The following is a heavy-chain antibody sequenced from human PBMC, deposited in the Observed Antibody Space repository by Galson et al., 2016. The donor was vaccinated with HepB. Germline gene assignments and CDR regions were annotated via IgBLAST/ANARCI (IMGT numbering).Heavy chain of an antibody. CDR3: ASGYSSGWGRGGYLDS. V-gene: IGHV4-4*02. J-gene: IGHJ4*02. CDR1: GDSISTTYY. Sequence: SETLSLTCDVSGDSISTTYYWTWVRQPPGKGMEWMGEIYRSGSTTYNPSLKSRLAISIDTSTNQFSLRLNSVTAADTALYYCASGYSSGWGRGGYLDSWGQGTLVTVSS. CDR2: IYRSGST. D-gene: IGHD6-19*01.